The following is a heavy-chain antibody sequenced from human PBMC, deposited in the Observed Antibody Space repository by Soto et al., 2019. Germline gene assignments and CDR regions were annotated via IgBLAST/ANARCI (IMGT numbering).Heavy chain of an antibody. V-gene: IGHV4-39*01. J-gene: IGHJ6*02. CDR1: GGSIRSSSSY. CDR3: ARRRGVVQDGMDV. CDR2: IYYSGST. D-gene: IGHD3-3*01. Sequence: QLQLQESGPGLVKPSETLSLTCTVSGGSIRSSSSYWDWIRQPPGKGLEWIGSIYYSGSTYYNPSLKSRVIISMDKSKNQFSLNVSSVPAADTAVYYCARRRGVVQDGMDVWGQGTTVIVSS.